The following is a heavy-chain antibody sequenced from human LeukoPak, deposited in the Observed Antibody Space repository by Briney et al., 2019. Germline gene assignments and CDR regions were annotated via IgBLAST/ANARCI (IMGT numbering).Heavy chain of an antibody. Sequence: SETLSLTCAVYGGSFSGYYWSWIRQPPGKGLEWIGEINHSGSTNYNPSLKSRVTISVDTSKNQFSLRLSSVTAADTAVYYCAEHSSYYYYGMDVWGQGTTVTVSS. CDR1: GGSFSGYY. V-gene: IGHV4-34*01. D-gene: IGHD2-15*01. CDR3: AEHSSYYYYGMDV. J-gene: IGHJ6*02. CDR2: INHSGST.